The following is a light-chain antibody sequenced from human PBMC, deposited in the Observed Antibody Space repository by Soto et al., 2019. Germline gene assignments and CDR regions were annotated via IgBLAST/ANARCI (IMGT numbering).Light chain of an antibody. CDR2: HSS. Sequence: DILMTQSPSSLSPSVGDRVTITCQASQDISKYLNWYQQKPGKAPSLLIYHSSNLETGVPSRFSGSGSGSHFTFTIISLQPEDIATYFCQQYDSFPRTFGQGTKLELK. CDR1: QDISKY. V-gene: IGKV1-33*01. J-gene: IGKJ2*01. CDR3: QQYDSFPRT.